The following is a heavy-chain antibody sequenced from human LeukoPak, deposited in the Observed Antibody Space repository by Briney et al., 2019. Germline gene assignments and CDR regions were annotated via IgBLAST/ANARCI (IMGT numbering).Heavy chain of an antibody. CDR3: ARGLDYYDSSGYFDY. J-gene: IGHJ4*02. Sequence: GGSLRLSCAASGFIFKSYWMSWVRQAPGKGLEWVSVIYSGGSTYYADSVKGRFTISRDNSKNTLYLQMNSLRAEDTAVYYCARGLDYYDSSGYFDYWGQGTLVTVSS. V-gene: IGHV3-53*01. CDR1: GFIFKSYW. CDR2: IYSGGST. D-gene: IGHD3-22*01.